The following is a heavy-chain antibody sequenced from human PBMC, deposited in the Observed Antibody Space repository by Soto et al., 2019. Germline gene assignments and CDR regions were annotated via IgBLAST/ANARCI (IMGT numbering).Heavy chain of an antibody. CDR3: ARVKYYDFWSGYQSNWFDP. J-gene: IGHJ5*02. CDR1: GYTFTSYA. CDR2: INAGNGNT. Sequence: ASVKVSCKASGYTFTSYAMHWVRQAPGQRLEWMGWINAGNGNTKYSQKFQGRVTITRDTSASTAYMELSSLRSEDTAVYYCARVKYYDFWSGYQSNWFDPWGQGTLVTVSS. D-gene: IGHD3-3*01. V-gene: IGHV1-3*01.